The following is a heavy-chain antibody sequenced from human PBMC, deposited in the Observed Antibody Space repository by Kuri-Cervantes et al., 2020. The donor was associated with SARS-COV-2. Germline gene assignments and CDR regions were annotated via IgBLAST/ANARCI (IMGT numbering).Heavy chain of an antibody. Sequence: SVKVSCKASGFTFTSSAMQWVRQARGQRLEWIGWIVVGSGNTNYAQRFQERVTITRDMSTSTAYMELSSLRSEDTAVYYCAAVTCSSTSCYDAFDIWGQGTMVTVSS. CDR3: AAVTCSSTSCYDAFDI. V-gene: IGHV1-58*02. D-gene: IGHD2-2*01. CDR2: IVVGSGNT. CDR1: GFTFTSSA. J-gene: IGHJ3*02.